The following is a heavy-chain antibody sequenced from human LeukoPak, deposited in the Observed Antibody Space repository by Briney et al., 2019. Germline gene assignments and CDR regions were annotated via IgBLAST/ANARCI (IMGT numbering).Heavy chain of an antibody. D-gene: IGHD2-2*02. CDR1: GGSISSYY. Sequence: SSETLSLTCTVSGGSISSYYWSWIRQPPGKGLEWIGYIYYSGSTNYNPSLKSRVTISVDTSKNQFSLKLSSVTAADTAVYYCARTYCSSTSCYNRGYYYYYYMDVWGKGTTVTVSS. V-gene: IGHV4-59*12. J-gene: IGHJ6*03. CDR2: IYYSGST. CDR3: ARTYCSSTSCYNRGYYYYYYMDV.